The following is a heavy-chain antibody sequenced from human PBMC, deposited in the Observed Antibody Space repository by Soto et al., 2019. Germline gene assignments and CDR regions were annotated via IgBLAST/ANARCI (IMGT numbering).Heavy chain of an antibody. CDR3: ARIHWRRRYYCDS. CDR1: GYTFTSYD. V-gene: IGHV1-8*01. J-gene: IGHJ4*02. CDR2: MNPNSGNT. Sequence: QVQLVQSGAEVKQPGASVKVSCKASGYTFTSYDINWVRQATGQGLEWMGWMNPNSGNTGYAQKFQGRVTMTRNTSIITAHMYRSSLRSEDTPVYYCARIHWRRRYYCDSWGQGTLVTVSS. D-gene: IGHD1-1*01.